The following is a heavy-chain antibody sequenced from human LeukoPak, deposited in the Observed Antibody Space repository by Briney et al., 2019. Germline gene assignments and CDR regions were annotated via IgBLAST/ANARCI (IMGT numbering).Heavy chain of an antibody. D-gene: IGHD6-6*01. CDR1: GGSISSYY. J-gene: IGHJ5*02. Sequence: SETLSLTCTVSGGSISSYYWSWIRQPPGKGLEWIGYIYTSGSTNYNPSLKSRVTISVDTSKNQFSLKLSSVTAADTAVYYCARGGEGSIAARPGLYWFDPWGQGTLVTVSS. CDR3: ARGGEGSIAARPGLYWFDP. CDR2: IYTSGST. V-gene: IGHV4-4*09.